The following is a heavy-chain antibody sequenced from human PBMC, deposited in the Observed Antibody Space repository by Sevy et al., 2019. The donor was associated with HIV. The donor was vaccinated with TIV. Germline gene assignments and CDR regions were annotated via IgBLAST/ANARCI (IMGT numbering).Heavy chain of an antibody. CDR2: IKSKTDGGTT. V-gene: IGHV3-15*01. D-gene: IGHD3-16*02. CDR3: TLGFDDYVWGSYRRGDAFDI. CDR1: GFTFSNAW. Sequence: GESLKISCAASGFTFSNAWMSWVRQAPGKGLEWVGRIKSKTDGGTTDYAAPVKGRFTISRDDSKNTLYLQMNSLKTGDTAVYYCTLGFDDYVWGSYRRGDAFDIWGQGTMVTVSS. J-gene: IGHJ3*02.